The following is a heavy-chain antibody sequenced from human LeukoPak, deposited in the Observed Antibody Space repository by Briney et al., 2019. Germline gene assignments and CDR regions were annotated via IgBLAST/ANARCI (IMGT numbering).Heavy chain of an antibody. V-gene: IGHV1-8*02. CDR2: MNPNSGNT. J-gene: IGHJ6*02. CDR3: ARGLGIAAAGIYYYYYYGMDV. Sequence: ASVNVSCKASGYTFASYGISWVRQATGQGLEWMGWMNPNSGNTGYAQKFQGRVTMTRNTSISTAYMELSSLRSEDTAVYYCARGLGIAAAGIYYYYYYGMDVWGQGTTVTVSS. CDR1: GYTFASYG. D-gene: IGHD6-13*01.